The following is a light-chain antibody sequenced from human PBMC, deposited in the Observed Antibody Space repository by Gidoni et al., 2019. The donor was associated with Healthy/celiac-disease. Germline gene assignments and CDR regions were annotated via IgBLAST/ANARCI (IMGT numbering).Light chain of an antibody. Sequence: SYVLPQPPSVSVAPGKTARITCGGNHIGSKSVHWYQQKPGQAPVLVIYYDSDRPSGIPERFSGSNSGNTATLTISRVEAGDEADYYCQVWDSSSDHPYVFGTGTKVTVL. CDR1: HIGSKS. V-gene: IGLV3-21*04. CDR2: YDS. CDR3: QVWDSSSDHPYV. J-gene: IGLJ1*01.